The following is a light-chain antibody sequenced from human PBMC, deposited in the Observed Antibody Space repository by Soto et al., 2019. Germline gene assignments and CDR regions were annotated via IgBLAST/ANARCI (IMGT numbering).Light chain of an antibody. CDR2: KAS. V-gene: IGKV1-5*03. CDR3: QQYNNNPKT. CDR1: QSISSW. J-gene: IGKJ2*01. Sequence: DIQMTQSPSTLSASVGDRVTITCRASQSISSWLAWYQQKPGKAPKVLIYKASSLESGVPSRFIGSGSGTEFTLTISSLQPDDFATYYCQQYNNNPKTFGQGTKLEMK.